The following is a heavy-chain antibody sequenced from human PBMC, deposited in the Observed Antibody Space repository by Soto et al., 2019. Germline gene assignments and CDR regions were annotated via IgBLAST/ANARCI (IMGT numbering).Heavy chain of an antibody. CDR2: INAGNGNT. J-gene: IGHJ6*03. V-gene: IGHV1-3*01. Sequence: ASVKVSCKASGYTFTSYAMHWVRQAPGQRLEWMGWINAGNGNTKYSQKFQGRVTITRDTSASTAYMELSSLRSEDTAVYYCARDGSTYYYGSGSYFHYYMDVWGKGTTVTVSS. D-gene: IGHD3-10*01. CDR3: ARDGSTYYYGSGSYFHYYMDV. CDR1: GYTFTSYA.